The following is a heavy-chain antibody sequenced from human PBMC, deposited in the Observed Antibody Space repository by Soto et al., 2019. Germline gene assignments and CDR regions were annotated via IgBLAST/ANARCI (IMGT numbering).Heavy chain of an antibody. D-gene: IGHD1-20*01. CDR2: ISGSGGST. CDR3: AKDPHYLTGTLLPADY. CDR1: GFTFSSYS. Sequence: PGGSLRLSCAASGFTFSSYSMSWVRQAPGKGLEWVSAISGSGGSTYYADSVKGRFTISRDNSKNTLYLQMNSLRAEDTAVYYCAKDPHYLTGTLLPADYWGQGTLVTVSS. V-gene: IGHV3-23*01. J-gene: IGHJ4*02.